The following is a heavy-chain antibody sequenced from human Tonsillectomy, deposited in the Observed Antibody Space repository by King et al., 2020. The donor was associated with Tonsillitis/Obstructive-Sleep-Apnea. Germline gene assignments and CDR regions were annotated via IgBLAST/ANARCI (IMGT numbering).Heavy chain of an antibody. CDR3: ARAYDSSGYYYYGLDV. J-gene: IGHJ6*02. CDR1: GFSFSSYD. V-gene: IGHV3-13*05. Sequence: VQLVESGGGLVQPGGSLRLSCAASGFSFSSYDMHWVRQGPGEGLEWVSGIGTTGDPYYPGSVKGRFTISRENAKNSLYLQMNSLRAGDTAVYYCARAYDSSGYYYYGLDVWGQGTTVTVSS. D-gene: IGHD3-22*01. CDR2: IGTTGDP.